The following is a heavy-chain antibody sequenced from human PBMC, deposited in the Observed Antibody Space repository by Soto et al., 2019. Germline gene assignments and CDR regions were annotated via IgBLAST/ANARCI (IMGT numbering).Heavy chain of an antibody. CDR3: AKYGIPGGSYHGWYFDY. V-gene: IGHV3-23*01. J-gene: IGHJ4*02. Sequence: EVQLLESGGGLVQPGGSLRLSCAASGFTFSSYSMSWVRQAPGKGLEWVSAISGSGGSTYYADAVKGRFTISRDNSKNTLYLQMNSLRAKYTAVYYCAKYGIPGGSYHGWYFDYWGQGTLVTVSS. CDR1: GFTFSSYS. D-gene: IGHD1-26*01. CDR2: ISGSGGST.